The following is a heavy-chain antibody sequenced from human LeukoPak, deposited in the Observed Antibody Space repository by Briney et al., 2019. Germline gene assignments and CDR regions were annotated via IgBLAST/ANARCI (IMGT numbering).Heavy chain of an antibody. D-gene: IGHD2-2*02. Sequence: ASVKVSCEASGYTFTSYGISWVGQAPGQGLEWMGWISAYNGNTNYAQKLQGRVTMTTDTSTSTAYMELRSLRSDDTAVYYCARTPPYTVYISYYGMDVWGQGTTVTVSS. CDR1: GYTFTSYG. CDR2: ISAYNGNT. J-gene: IGHJ6*02. CDR3: ARTPPYTVYISYYGMDV. V-gene: IGHV1-18*01.